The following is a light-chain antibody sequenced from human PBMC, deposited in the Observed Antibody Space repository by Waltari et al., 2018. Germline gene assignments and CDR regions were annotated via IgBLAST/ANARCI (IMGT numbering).Light chain of an antibody. J-gene: IGKJ4*01. CDR2: WAS. CDR3: QQYYSTVT. V-gene: IGKV4-1*01. CDR1: QSVLNRDTKKSY. Sequence: DIVMTQSPDSLAVSLGERATITFRSSQSVLNRDTKKSYLALYQQKSGQTPKLLIYWASTRESGVPDRFSGSGSGTDFTLTITSLQAEDVAVYYCQQYYSTVTFGGGTKVEIK.